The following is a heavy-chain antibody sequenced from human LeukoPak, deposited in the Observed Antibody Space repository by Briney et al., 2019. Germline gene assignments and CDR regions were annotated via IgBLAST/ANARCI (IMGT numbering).Heavy chain of an antibody. CDR2: ISSSSSTI. Sequence: PGGSLRLSCAASGFIFSSYSMNWVRQAPGKGLEWVSYISSSSSTIYYADSVKGRFTISRDSSKNTLYLQMNSLRAEDTAVYYCAKTGSSSGGSCYAWFDPWGQGTLVTVSS. V-gene: IGHV3-48*01. J-gene: IGHJ5*02. CDR1: GFIFSSYS. D-gene: IGHD2-15*01. CDR3: AKTGSSSGGSCYAWFDP.